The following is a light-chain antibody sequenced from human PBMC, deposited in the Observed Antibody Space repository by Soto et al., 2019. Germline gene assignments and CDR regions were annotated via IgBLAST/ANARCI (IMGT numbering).Light chain of an antibody. V-gene: IGKV3-15*01. CDR1: QSVSSN. Sequence: EIVMTQSPATLSVSPGERATLSCRASQSVSSNLAWYQQKPGQAPRLLIYDASIRATGFPARFSGSGSGTQFTLTISSLQSEDFAVYYCQQYNIWPLTFGGGTKVDIK. J-gene: IGKJ4*01. CDR3: QQYNIWPLT. CDR2: DAS.